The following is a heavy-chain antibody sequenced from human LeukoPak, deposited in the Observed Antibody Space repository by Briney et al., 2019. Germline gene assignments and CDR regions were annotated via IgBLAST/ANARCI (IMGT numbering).Heavy chain of an antibody. Sequence: GGSLRLSCAASGFTFSSYGMHWVRQAPGKGLEWVAVIWYDGSNKYYADSVKGRFTISRDNSKNTLYLQMNSLRAEDTAVYYCARDRGAVRGVHFDYCGQGILVTVSS. CDR2: IWYDGSNK. CDR3: ARDRGAVRGVHFDY. J-gene: IGHJ4*02. V-gene: IGHV3-33*01. CDR1: GFTFSSYG. D-gene: IGHD3-10*01.